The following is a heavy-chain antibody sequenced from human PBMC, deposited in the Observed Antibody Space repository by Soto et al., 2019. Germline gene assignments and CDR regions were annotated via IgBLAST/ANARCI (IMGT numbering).Heavy chain of an antibody. V-gene: IGHV4-34*01. CDR2: INHSGST. J-gene: IGHJ5*02. CDR1: GGSFSGYY. CDR3: ARRPKTYYYGSGRIKSWFDP. D-gene: IGHD3-10*01. Sequence: QVQLQQWGAGLLKPSETLSLTCAVYGGSFSGYYWSWIREPPGKGLEWIGEINHSGSTNYNPSLKSRVTISVDTSKNQFSLKLSSVTAADTAVYYCARRPKTYYYGSGRIKSWFDPWGQGTLVTVSS.